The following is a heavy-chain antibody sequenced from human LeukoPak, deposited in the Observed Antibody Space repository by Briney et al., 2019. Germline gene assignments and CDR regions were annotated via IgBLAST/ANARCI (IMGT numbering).Heavy chain of an antibody. CDR3: ARARVEMGAIKRVNWFGP. J-gene: IGHJ5*02. Sequence: GGSLRLSCAASGFTFSNYSMNWVRQAPGKGLEWVSSISSGSGYIYYTDSVRGRFTISRDNAKNSLYLQMNSLRAEDTAVYYCARARVEMGAIKRVNWFGPWGQGTLVTVSS. D-gene: IGHD5-24*01. CDR2: ISSGSGYI. V-gene: IGHV3-21*06. CDR1: GFTFSNYS.